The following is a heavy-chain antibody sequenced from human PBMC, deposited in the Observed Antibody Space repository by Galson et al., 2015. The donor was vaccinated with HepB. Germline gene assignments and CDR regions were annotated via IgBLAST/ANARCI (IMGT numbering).Heavy chain of an antibody. V-gene: IGHV1-2*04. CDR2: INPNSSGT. Sequence: SVKVSCKASGYTFTGYYMHWVRQAPGQGLEWMGWINPNSSGTNYAQKFQGWVTMTRDTSISTAYMELSRLRSDDTAVYYCARDEPSSVYGMDVWGQGTTVTVSS. D-gene: IGHD1-14*01. J-gene: IGHJ6*02. CDR1: GYTFTGYY. CDR3: ARDEPSSVYGMDV.